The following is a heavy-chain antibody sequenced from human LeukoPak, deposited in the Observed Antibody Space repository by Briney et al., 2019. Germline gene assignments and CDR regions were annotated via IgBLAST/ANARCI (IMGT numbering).Heavy chain of an antibody. CDR2: ISSSSSYI. J-gene: IGHJ4*02. D-gene: IGHD6-19*01. V-gene: IGHV3-21*01. Sequence: RSGGSLRLSCAASGFTFSSYSMNWVRQAPGKGLEWVSSISSSSSYIYYADSVKGRFTISRDNAKNSLYLQMNSLRAEDTAVYYCAISQSCWYFYWGQGTLVTVSS. CDR1: GFTFSSYS. CDR3: AISQSCWYFY.